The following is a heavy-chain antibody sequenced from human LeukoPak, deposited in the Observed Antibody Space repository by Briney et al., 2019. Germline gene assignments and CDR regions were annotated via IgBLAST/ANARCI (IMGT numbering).Heavy chain of an antibody. CDR3: ARGPFNYYDSSGYYPFDY. Sequence: GGSLRLSCAASGFTVSSNYMSWVRQAPGKGLEWVSVIYSGGSTYYADSVKGRFTISRDNSKNTLYLQMNSLRAEDTAVYYCARGPFNYYDSSGYYPFDYWGQGTLVTVSS. D-gene: IGHD3-22*01. J-gene: IGHJ4*02. CDR2: IYSGGST. V-gene: IGHV3-53*01. CDR1: GFTVSSNY.